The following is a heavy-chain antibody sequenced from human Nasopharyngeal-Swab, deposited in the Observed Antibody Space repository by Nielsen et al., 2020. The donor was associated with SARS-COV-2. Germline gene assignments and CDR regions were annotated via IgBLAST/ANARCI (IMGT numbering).Heavy chain of an antibody. J-gene: IGHJ3*02. V-gene: IGHV4-39*01. Sequence: PGKGLEWIGSIYCSGSTYYNPSLKSRVTISVDTSKNQFSLKLSSVTAADTAVYYCARPRGSGWYREAFDIWGQGTMVTVSS. D-gene: IGHD6-19*01. CDR3: ARPRGSGWYREAFDI. CDR2: IYCSGST.